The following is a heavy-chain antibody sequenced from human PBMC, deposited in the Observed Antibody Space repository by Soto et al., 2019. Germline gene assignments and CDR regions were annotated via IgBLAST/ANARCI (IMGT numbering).Heavy chain of an antibody. J-gene: IGHJ4*02. D-gene: IGHD4-17*01. CDR1: GGTFSSHS. Sequence: VQLMQSGAEVKQPGSSVKVSCKASGGTFSSHSINWVRQAPGQGLEWMGGIITLFGTANYAQNFQCRVTITADQCTGTAYMELNCLRSDDTAVYYWAREVGYGDFSAALLDWGQGTLVTVSS. CDR2: IITLFGTA. V-gene: IGHV1-69*01. CDR3: AREVGYGDFSAALLD.